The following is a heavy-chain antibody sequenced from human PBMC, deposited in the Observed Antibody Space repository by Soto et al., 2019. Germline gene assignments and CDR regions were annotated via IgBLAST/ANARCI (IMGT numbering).Heavy chain of an antibody. CDR2: TYYKSQWYY. Sequence: SQTLSLTCAISGDSVSSNIAAWNWIRQSPSRGLEWLGRTYYKSQWYYDYAVSVKSRITINPDTSKNQFSLQLNSVSPEDTAVYYCERDRKYVRGVQIAVGKFDSWGQGTLVTVSS. CDR1: GDSVSSNIAA. V-gene: IGHV6-1*01. J-gene: IGHJ4*02. D-gene: IGHD6-19*01. CDR3: ERDRKYVRGVQIAVGKFDS.